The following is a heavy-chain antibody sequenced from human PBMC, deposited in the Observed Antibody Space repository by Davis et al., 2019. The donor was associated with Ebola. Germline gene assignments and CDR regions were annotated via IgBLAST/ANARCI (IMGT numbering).Heavy chain of an antibody. CDR3: ARGNKWNYGLHYYYAMDA. CDR2: ISYSGST. CDR1: SESFSGYY. V-gene: IGHV4-34*01. J-gene: IGHJ6*02. Sequence: PSETLSLTCAIYSESFSGYYWSWIRQPPGKGLEWIGEISYSGSTNYNPSLKSRVTMSVDTSKNQFSLKLSSVTAADTALYYCARGNKWNYGLHYYYAMDAWGQGTTVTVSS. D-gene: IGHD1-7*01.